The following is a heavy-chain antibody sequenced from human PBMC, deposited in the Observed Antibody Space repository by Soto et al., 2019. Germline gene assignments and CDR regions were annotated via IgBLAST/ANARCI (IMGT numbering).Heavy chain of an antibody. CDR2: ISYDGSNK. CDR3: AKDMGLVPAAAYYGMDV. J-gene: IGHJ6*02. Sequence: GGSLRLSCAASGFTFSSYGMHWVRQAPGKGLEWVAVISYDGSNKYYADSVKGRFTISRDNSKNTLYLQMNSLRAEDTAVYYCAKDMGLVPAAAYYGMDVWGQGTTVTVSS. V-gene: IGHV3-30*18. CDR1: GFTFSSYG. D-gene: IGHD2-2*01.